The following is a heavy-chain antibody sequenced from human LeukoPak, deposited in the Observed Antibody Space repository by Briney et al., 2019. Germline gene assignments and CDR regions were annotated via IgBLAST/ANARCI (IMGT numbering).Heavy chain of an antibody. J-gene: IGHJ4*02. CDR3: ASGVFPYYFDY. D-gene: IGHD2-21*01. CDR2: INTDGSST. Sequence: PGGSLRLSCAASGFTFSSYWMYWVRQAPGKGLVWVSRINTDGSSTSYADSVKGRFTISRDNAKNTLYLQMNSLRAEDTAVYYCASGVFPYYFDYWGQGTLVTVSS. CDR1: GFTFSSYW. V-gene: IGHV3-74*01.